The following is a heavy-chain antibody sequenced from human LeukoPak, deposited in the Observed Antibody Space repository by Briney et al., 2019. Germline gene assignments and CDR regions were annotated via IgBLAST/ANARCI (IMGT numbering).Heavy chain of an antibody. J-gene: IGHJ3*02. CDR3: ASEYCSSTSCYGDAFDI. CDR2: ISSSSSYI. Sequence: GGSLRLSCAASGFTFSSYSMNWVRQAPGKGLEWVSSISSSSSYIYYADSVKGRFTISRDNAKNSLYLQMKSLRAEDTAVYYGASEYCSSTSCYGDAFDIWGQGTMVTVSS. CDR1: GFTFSSYS. V-gene: IGHV3-21*01. D-gene: IGHD2-2*01.